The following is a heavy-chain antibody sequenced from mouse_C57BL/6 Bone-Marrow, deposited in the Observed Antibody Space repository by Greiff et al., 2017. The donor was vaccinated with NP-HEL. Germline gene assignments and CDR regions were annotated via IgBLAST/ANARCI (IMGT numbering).Heavy chain of an antibody. Sequence: QVQLQQPGAELVRPGSSVKLSCKASGYTFTSYWMHWVKQRPIQGLEWIGNIDPSDSETHYNQKFKDKATLTVDKSSSTAYMQLSSLTSEDSAVYYCARLYDGYDYYAMDYWGQGTSVTVSP. J-gene: IGHJ4*01. V-gene: IGHV1-52*01. CDR1: GYTFTSYW. CDR3: ARLYDGYDYYAMDY. CDR2: IDPSDSET. D-gene: IGHD2-3*01.